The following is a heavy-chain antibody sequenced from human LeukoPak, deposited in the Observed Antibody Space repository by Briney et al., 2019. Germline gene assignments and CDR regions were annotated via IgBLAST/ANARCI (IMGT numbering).Heavy chain of an antibody. D-gene: IGHD6-19*01. J-gene: IGHJ6*03. V-gene: IGHV1-8*01. CDR3: ARVEQWLVPGYYYYMDV. Sequence: ASVKVSCKASGYTFTSYVINWVRQATGQGLEWMGWMNPNSGNTGYAQKFQGRVTMTRNTSISTAYMELSSLRSEDTAVYYCARVEQWLVPGYYYYMDVWGKGTTVTVSS. CDR2: MNPNSGNT. CDR1: GYTFTSYV.